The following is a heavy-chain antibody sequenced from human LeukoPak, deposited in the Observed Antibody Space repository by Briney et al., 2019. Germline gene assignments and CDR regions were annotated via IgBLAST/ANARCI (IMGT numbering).Heavy chain of an antibody. D-gene: IGHD3-10*01. J-gene: IGHJ6*03. CDR3: AKDLLWFGELTYYMDA. CDR2: IWYDGSNK. V-gene: IGHV3-33*06. Sequence: GRSLRLSCAASGFTFSSYGMHWVRQAPGKGLEWVAVIWYDGSNKYYADSVKGRFTISRDNSKNTLYLQMNSLRAEDTAVYYCAKDLLWFGELTYYMDAWGKGTTVTVSS. CDR1: GFTFSSYG.